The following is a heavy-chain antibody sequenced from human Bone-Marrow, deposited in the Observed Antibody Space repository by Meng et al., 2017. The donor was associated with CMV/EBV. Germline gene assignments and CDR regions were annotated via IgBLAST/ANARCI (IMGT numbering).Heavy chain of an antibody. CDR1: GGSLRDSF. Sequence: GSLRLSCAVYGGSLRDSFWTWIRQTPGKGLEWIGEIDHNENTNYNPSPGGRATMSVDTSKNQFSLKVRSVTAADTAVYYCARAGVWLPNQWSQGTPVTVSS. CDR3: ARAGVWLPNQ. D-gene: IGHD5-24*01. CDR2: IDHNENT. V-gene: IGHV4-34*01. J-gene: IGHJ4*02.